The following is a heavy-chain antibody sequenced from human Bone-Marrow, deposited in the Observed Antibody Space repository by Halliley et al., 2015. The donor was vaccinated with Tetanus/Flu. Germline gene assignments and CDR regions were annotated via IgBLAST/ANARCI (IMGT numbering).Heavy chain of an antibody. V-gene: IGHV3-23*01. Sequence: LVWVSAVTVVGGNTFYADSVKGRFTISRDNSKNMLSLQMNSLRAEDTAVYFCANEFGSSSPQYWGQGTLVTVSS. D-gene: IGHD6-6*01. CDR2: VTVVGGNT. CDR3: ANEFGSSSPQY. J-gene: IGHJ4*02.